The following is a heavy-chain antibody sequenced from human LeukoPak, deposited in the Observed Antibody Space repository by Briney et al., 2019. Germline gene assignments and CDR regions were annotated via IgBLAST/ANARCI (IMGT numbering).Heavy chain of an antibody. Sequence: SGPALVKPTQTLTLTCTFSVFSLSTSGMYVGWIRQSPGKALEWLALIDWDDDKYYSTSLKTRLTISKDTSKNQVVLTMTNMDPVDTATYYCARERDIYGASFDYWGQGTLVTVPS. CDR3: ARERDIYGASFDY. J-gene: IGHJ4*02. V-gene: IGHV2-70*01. CDR2: IDWDDDK. CDR1: VFSLSTSGMY. D-gene: IGHD4/OR15-4a*01.